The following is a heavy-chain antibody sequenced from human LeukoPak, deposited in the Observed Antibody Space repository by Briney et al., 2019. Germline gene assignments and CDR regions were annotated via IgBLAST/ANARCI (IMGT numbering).Heavy chain of an antibody. Sequence: PSETLSLTCAVYGGSFSGYYRSWIRQPPGKGLEWIGEINHSGSTNYNPSPKSRVTISVDTSKNQFSLKLSSVTAADTAVYYCARGKYYYDSSGYYKNYFDYWGQGTLVTVSS. CDR1: GGSFSGYY. J-gene: IGHJ4*02. CDR2: INHSGST. D-gene: IGHD3-22*01. V-gene: IGHV4-34*01. CDR3: ARGKYYYDSSGYYKNYFDY.